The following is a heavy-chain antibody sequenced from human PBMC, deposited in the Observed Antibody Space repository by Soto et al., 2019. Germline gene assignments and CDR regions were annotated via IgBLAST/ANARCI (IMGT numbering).Heavy chain of an antibody. J-gene: IGHJ4*02. Sequence: QLQLQESGPGLVKPSETLSLTCTVSGGSISSSSYYWGWIRQPPGKGLEWIGSIYYSGSTYYNPSRKSRVTIAVDTSKNQCSLKLSSVTAADTAVYYCARQLYDYVWGSYRYPDYWGQGTLVTVSS. CDR3: ARQLYDYVWGSYRYPDY. D-gene: IGHD3-16*02. CDR2: IYYSGST. V-gene: IGHV4-39*01. CDR1: GGSISSSSYY.